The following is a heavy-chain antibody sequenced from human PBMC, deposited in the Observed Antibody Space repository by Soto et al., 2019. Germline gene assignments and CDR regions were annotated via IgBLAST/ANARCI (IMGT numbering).Heavy chain of an antibody. D-gene: IGHD3-22*01. CDR2: ISYDGSDI. Sequence: QVQLVESGGGVVQPGRSLRLSCAASGFIFSTYGMHWVRQAPGKGLEWVAVISYDGSDILYADSVKGRFTISRADSKNTLYLQMYSLRAEDTAMYYCVQDRYYDSSGYYPSYWGQGTLVTVSS. CDR1: GFIFSTYG. V-gene: IGHV3-30*18. J-gene: IGHJ4*02. CDR3: VQDRYYDSSGYYPSY.